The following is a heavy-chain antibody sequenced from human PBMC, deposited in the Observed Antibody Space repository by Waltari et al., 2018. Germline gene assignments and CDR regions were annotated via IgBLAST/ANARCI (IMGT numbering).Heavy chain of an antibody. J-gene: IGHJ2*01. CDR1: GGTFRSYA. CDR2: IIPIFGTA. V-gene: IGHV1-69*01. Sequence: QVQLVQSGAEVKKPGSSVKVSCKASGGTFRSYAISWVRQAPGQGLEWMGGIIPIFGTANYAQKFQGRVTITADESTSTAYMELSSLRSEDTAVYYCARGGAAAAYWYFDLWGRGTLVTVSS. CDR3: ARGGAAAAYWYFDL. D-gene: IGHD6-13*01.